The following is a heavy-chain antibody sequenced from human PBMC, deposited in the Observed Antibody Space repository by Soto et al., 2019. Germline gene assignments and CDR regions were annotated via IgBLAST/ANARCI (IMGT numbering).Heavy chain of an antibody. CDR2: ISGSGGST. V-gene: IGHV3-23*01. CDR3: AKMDGYSYGWDLYWYFDL. J-gene: IGHJ2*01. D-gene: IGHD5-18*01. CDR1: GFTFTSYA. Sequence: EVQLLESGGGLVQPGGSLRLSCAASGFTFTSYAMSWVRQAPGKGLEWVSAISGSGGSTYYADSVKGRFTISRDNSKNPRYLQMNTPSAADTAVYYCAKMDGYSYGWDLYWYFDLWGRGTLVAVSS.